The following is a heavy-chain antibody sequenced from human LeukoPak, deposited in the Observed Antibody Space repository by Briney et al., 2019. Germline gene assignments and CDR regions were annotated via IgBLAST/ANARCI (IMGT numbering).Heavy chain of an antibody. CDR2: ISSSSSTI. D-gene: IGHD3-22*01. CDR1: GFTFSTYT. CDR3: ARDPSSVFREARTMTDIDY. V-gene: IGHV3-48*01. J-gene: IGHJ4*02. Sequence: GGSLRLSCEASGFTFSTYTMTWVHQAPGKGLEWVSYISSSSSTIHYADSVKGRFTISRDNAKNSLYLQMNSLRAEDTAVYYCARDPSSVFREARTMTDIDYWGQGTLVTVSS.